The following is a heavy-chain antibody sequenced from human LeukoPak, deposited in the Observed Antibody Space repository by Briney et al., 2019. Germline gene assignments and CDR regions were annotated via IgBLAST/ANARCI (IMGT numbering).Heavy chain of an antibody. J-gene: IGHJ4*02. CDR1: GGSIISSNYY. CDR3: ARRSSSWEAAYYFDY. V-gene: IGHV4-39*01. Sequence: PSETLSLTCTVSGGSIISSNYYWGWIRQPPGMGLEWIGSIYHSGSTYYNPSLKSRVTISVDTSKNQFSLKLSSVTAADAAVYYCARRSSSWEAAYYFDYWGQGTLVTVSS. D-gene: IGHD6-13*01. CDR2: IYHSGST.